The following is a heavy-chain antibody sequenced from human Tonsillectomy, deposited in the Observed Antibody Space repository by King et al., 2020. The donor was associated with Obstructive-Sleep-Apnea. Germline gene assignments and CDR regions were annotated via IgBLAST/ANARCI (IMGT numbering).Heavy chain of an antibody. Sequence: QLVQSGAEAKKPGSSVKVSCKASGGTFSSYAISWVRQAPGQGLEWMGGIIPIFGTANYAQKFQGRVTITADESTSTAYMELSSLRSEDTAVYYCARPYCSSTSCYAGDAFDIWGQGTMVTVSS. V-gene: IGHV1-69*01. CDR1: GGTFSSYA. J-gene: IGHJ3*02. CDR2: IIPIFGTA. D-gene: IGHD2-2*01. CDR3: ARPYCSSTSCYAGDAFDI.